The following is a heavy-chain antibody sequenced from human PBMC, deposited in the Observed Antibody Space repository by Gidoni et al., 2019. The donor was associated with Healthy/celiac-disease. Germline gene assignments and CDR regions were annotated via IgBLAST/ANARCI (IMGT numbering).Heavy chain of an antibody. Sequence: CAASGFTFSSYAMIWVRQAPGKGLEWVSAISGSGGSTYYADSVKGRFTISRDNSKNTLYLQMNSLRAEDTAVYYCAKDRKLMAVEDCWGQGTLVTVSS. D-gene: IGHD2-8*01. CDR2: ISGSGGST. V-gene: IGHV3-23*01. J-gene: IGHJ4*02. CDR1: GFTFSSYA. CDR3: AKDRKLMAVEDC.